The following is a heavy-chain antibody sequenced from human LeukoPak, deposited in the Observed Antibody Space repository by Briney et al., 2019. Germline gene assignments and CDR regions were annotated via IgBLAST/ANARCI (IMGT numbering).Heavy chain of an antibody. Sequence: GRSLRLSCAASGFTFSSYGMHWVRQAPGKGLEGVAVISYDGSHKYYADSVKGRFTISRDNSKNTLYLQMNSLRAEDTAVYYCAKDPYYDILTGYSQGTAFDIWGQGTMVTVSS. CDR2: ISYDGSHK. CDR1: GFTFSSYG. D-gene: IGHD3-9*01. CDR3: AKDPYYDILTGYSQGTAFDI. J-gene: IGHJ3*02. V-gene: IGHV3-30*18.